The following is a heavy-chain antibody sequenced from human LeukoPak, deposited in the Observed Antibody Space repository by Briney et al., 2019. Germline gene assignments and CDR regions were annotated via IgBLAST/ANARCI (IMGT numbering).Heavy chain of an antibody. D-gene: IGHD5-12*01. CDR2: IYYSGST. V-gene: IGHV4-59*01. J-gene: IGHJ4*02. Sequence: SETLSLTCTVSGGSISSYYWSWIRQPPGKGLEWIGYIYYSGSTNYNPSLKCRVTISVDTSKNQFSLKLSSVTAADTAVYYCARGRLNSGYDPGFDYWGQGTLVTVSS. CDR3: ARGRLNSGYDPGFDY. CDR1: GGSISSYY.